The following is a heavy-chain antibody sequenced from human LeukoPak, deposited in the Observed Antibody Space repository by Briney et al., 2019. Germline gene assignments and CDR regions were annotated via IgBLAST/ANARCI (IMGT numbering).Heavy chain of an antibody. CDR1: GDTFRSYA. CDR3: ARAGGYCSGGSCYTYMDV. CDR2: IIPIFGTP. Sequence: SVKVSCKASGDTFRSYAINWVRQAPGQGLEWMGGIIPIFGTPNYAQKFQGRVTITADESTSTAYMELSSLRSEDTAVYFGARAGGYCSGGSCYTYMDVWGKGTTVTISS. V-gene: IGHV1-69*13. D-gene: IGHD2-15*01. J-gene: IGHJ6*03.